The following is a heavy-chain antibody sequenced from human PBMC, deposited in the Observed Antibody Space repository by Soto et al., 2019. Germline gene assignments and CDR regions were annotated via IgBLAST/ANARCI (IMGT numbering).Heavy chain of an antibody. J-gene: IGHJ6*02. D-gene: IGHD2-21*02. V-gene: IGHV4-31*03. CDR1: GGSISSSGHY. CDR3: ARGGVCGGDCGAAYYYYGMDV. CDR2: IFYTGST. Sequence: PSETLSLTCTVSGGSISSSGHYWSWIRQHPGKGLEWIGCIFYTGSTYYNPSLKSRVTISVDTSKNQFSLKLSSVTAADTAVYYCARGGVCGGDCGAAYYYYGMDVWGQGTTVTVSS.